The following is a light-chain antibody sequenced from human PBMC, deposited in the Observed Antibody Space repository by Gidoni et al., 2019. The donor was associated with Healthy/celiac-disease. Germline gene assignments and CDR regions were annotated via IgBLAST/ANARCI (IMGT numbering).Light chain of an antibody. CDR3: QQYNNWPPWT. J-gene: IGKJ1*01. Sequence: EIVMTQSPATLSVSTGERATLSCRASQSVSSNLAWYQQKHGQAPRLLIYGSSTRATGIPARFSVSGSGTEFTLTISSLQSEDFAVYYCQQYNNWPPWTFGQGTKVEIK. V-gene: IGKV3-15*01. CDR2: GSS. CDR1: QSVSSN.